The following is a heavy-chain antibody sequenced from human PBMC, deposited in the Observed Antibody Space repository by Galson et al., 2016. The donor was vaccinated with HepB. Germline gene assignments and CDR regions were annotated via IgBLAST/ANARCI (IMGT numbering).Heavy chain of an antibody. D-gene: IGHD1-26*01. CDR3: ARLGSGSYVGPPPYFGY. V-gene: IGHV4-39*01. CDR1: GGSISSGGSY. CDR2: IYYSGTT. Sequence: SETLSLTCTVSGGSISSGGSYWGWIRQSPGKGLEWIGAIYYSGTTYSHPSLKRRVTISVDTSMNQFSLRLRSVTAADTAVYFCARLGSGSYVGPPPYFGYWGQGTLVSVSS. J-gene: IGHJ4*02.